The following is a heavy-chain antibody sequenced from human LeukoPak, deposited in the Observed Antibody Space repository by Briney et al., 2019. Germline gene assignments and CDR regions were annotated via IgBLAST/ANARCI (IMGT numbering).Heavy chain of an antibody. Sequence: GGSLRLSCAASGFTFSDYYMSWIRQAPGKGLEWVSYISSSGSTIYYADSVKGRFTISRDNAKNSLYLQMNSLRAEDTAVYYCARDSNYDFWSGPQYGKPHNWLDPWGQGTLVTVSS. D-gene: IGHD3-3*01. CDR2: ISSSGSTI. J-gene: IGHJ5*02. CDR1: GFTFSDYY. V-gene: IGHV3-11*04. CDR3: ARDSNYDFWSGPQYGKPHNWLDP.